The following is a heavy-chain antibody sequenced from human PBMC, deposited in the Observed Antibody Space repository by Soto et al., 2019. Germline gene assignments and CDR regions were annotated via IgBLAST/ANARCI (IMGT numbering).Heavy chain of an antibody. J-gene: IGHJ5*02. V-gene: IGHV4-39*01. CDR3: ARHEIYDSSGYYYSGAYWFDP. CDR2: IYYSGST. CDR1: GGSISSSSYY. Sequence: PSETLSLTCTVCGGSISSSSYYWGWIRQPPGKGLEWIGSIYYSGSTYYNPSLKSRVTISVDTSKNQFSLKLSSVTAADTAVYYCARHEIYDSSGYYYSGAYWFDPWGQGTLVNVSS. D-gene: IGHD3-22*01.